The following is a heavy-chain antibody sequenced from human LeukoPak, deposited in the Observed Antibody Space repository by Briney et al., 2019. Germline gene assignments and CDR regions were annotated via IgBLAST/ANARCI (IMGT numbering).Heavy chain of an antibody. V-gene: IGHV4-38-2*02. CDR1: DYYINNGYY. J-gene: IGHJ6*03. CDR2: IYHSGNT. D-gene: IGHD6-13*01. Sequence: SETLSLTCRVSDYYINNGYYWGWIRPPPGRGLEWIGSIYHSGNTYYNPSLKSRVTISVDTSKNQFSLKLSSVTPADTAMYYCARADYSSTWSHYYYYMDVWGKGTTVTVSS. CDR3: ARADYSSTWSHYYYYMDV.